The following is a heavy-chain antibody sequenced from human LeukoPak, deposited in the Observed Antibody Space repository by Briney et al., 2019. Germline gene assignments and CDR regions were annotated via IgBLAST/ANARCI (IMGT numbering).Heavy chain of an antibody. D-gene: IGHD3-22*01. J-gene: IGHJ4*02. V-gene: IGHV4-61*02. CDR3: ASSYDSSGQDY. CDR2: IYTSGST. Sequence: PSETLSLTCTVSGGSISSGSYYWSWIRQPAGKGLEWIGRIYTSGSTNYNPSLKSRVTISVDTSKNQFSLKLSSVTAADTAVYYCASSYDSSGQDYWGQGTLVTVSS. CDR1: GGSISSGSYY.